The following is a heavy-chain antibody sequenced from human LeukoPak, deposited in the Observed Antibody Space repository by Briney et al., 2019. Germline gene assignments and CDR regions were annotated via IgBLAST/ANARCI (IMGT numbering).Heavy chain of an antibody. Sequence: SETLSLTCTVSGGSVNITSYYWGWIRQPPGKGLEWIGSIYYYGNTYYSPSLNSRVSISLDTSKNHFSLKLRSVTAADTAVYYCARDGGDGYNLWGQGTLVTVSS. CDR2: IYYYGNT. V-gene: IGHV4-39*07. J-gene: IGHJ4*02. CDR3: ARDGGDGYNL. CDR1: GGSVNITSYY. D-gene: IGHD5-24*01.